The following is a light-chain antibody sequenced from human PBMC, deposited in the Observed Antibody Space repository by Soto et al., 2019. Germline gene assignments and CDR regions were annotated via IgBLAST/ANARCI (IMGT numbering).Light chain of an antibody. Sequence: DIQMTQSPSTLSASVGDTVTITCRASQSVDKWLAWYQQKPGRAPKLLIYKASTLEGGVPSRFGGSGSGTEFTLTISNLQPYDFATYYCQQYDTSSRAFGQGTTVEVK. V-gene: IGKV1-5*03. CDR2: KAS. J-gene: IGKJ1*01. CDR1: QSVDKW. CDR3: QQYDTSSRA.